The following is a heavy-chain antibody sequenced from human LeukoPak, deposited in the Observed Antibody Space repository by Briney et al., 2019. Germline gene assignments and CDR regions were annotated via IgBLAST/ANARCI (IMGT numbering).Heavy chain of an antibody. D-gene: IGHD5-24*01. CDR3: AGTCPRDGYNGPCY. Sequence: GASVKVSCKASGYTFTDYYIHWLRQAPGQGLESMGWINRNSGGTKSPQKFQGRVTMTRDTSISTVCMELSSLRSDDTAVYYCAGTCPRDGYNGPCYWGQGTLVTVSS. CDR2: INRNSGGT. J-gene: IGHJ4*02. CDR1: GYTFTDYY. V-gene: IGHV1-2*02.